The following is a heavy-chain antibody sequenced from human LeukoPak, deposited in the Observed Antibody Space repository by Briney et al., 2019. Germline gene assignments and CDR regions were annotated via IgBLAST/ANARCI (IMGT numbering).Heavy chain of an antibody. J-gene: IGHJ3*02. CDR1: GDSIKNGAYT. CDR3: ARQRTVSTTRGFDI. Sequence: SQTLALTCAVSGDSIKNGAYTWSWIRQPPGKGLEWIGDIYHSGSTNYNPSLKSRVTLSVDMSKNQFSLNLSSVTAADTAVYWCARQRTVSTTRGFDIWGQGTMVTVSS. CDR2: IYHSGST. V-gene: IGHV4-30-2*01. D-gene: IGHD5/OR15-5a*01.